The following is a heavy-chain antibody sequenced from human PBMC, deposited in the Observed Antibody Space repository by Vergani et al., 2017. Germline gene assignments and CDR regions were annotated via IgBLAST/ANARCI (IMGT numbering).Heavy chain of an antibody. Sequence: VQLVESGGGLVQPGGSLRLSCATSGFTLSNYDMQWIRQGPGKGLEFVSFIQIDGSNQYYADSVKGRFTLSRDFSKNTLYLQMNSLRTDDTATYYCAKHFRGWGIDYWGQGTQVIVSS. V-gene: IGHV3-30*02. CDR3: AKHFRGWGIDY. CDR1: GFTLSNYD. J-gene: IGHJ4*02. CDR2: IQIDGSNQ. D-gene: IGHD3-16*01.